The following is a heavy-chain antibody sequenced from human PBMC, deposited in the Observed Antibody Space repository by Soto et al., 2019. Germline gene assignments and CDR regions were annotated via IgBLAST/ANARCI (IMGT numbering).Heavy chain of an antibody. Sequence: SETLSLTCTVSGGSISSGGYYWSWIRQHPGKGLEWIGYIYYSGSTYYNPSPKSRVTISVDTSKNQFSLKLSSVTAADTAVYYCARDPGSGWYGAFDIWGQGTMVTVSS. CDR3: ARDPGSGWYGAFDI. V-gene: IGHV4-31*03. J-gene: IGHJ3*02. CDR2: IYYSGST. D-gene: IGHD6-19*01. CDR1: GGSISSGGYY.